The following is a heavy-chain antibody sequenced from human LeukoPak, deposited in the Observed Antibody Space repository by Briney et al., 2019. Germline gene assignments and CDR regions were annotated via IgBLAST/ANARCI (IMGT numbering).Heavy chain of an antibody. D-gene: IGHD2-21*02. Sequence: GASVKVSCNPSGYTFTTYGISWVRQAPGQGLGWMGWMSAYTGDTKYAQRFQGRVTMTRDTSTSTAYMELRNLRSDDTAVYYCAGGGGGYCGGDCFPYWGQGTLVTVSS. CDR1: GYTFTTYG. CDR2: MSAYTGDT. CDR3: AGGGGGYCGGDCFPY. V-gene: IGHV1-18*01. J-gene: IGHJ4*02.